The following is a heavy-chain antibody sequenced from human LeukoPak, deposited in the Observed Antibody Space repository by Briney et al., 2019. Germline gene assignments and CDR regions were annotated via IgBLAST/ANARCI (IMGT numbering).Heavy chain of an antibody. Sequence: SETLSLTCAVYGGSFSGYYWSWIRQPPGKGLEWIGEINHSGSTNYNPSLKSRVTISVDTPKNQFSLKLTSVTAADTAVYYCASGSSVYYYMDVWGKGTTVTVSS. V-gene: IGHV4-34*01. D-gene: IGHD6-13*01. J-gene: IGHJ6*03. CDR1: GGSFSGYY. CDR3: ASGSSVYYYMDV. CDR2: INHSGST.